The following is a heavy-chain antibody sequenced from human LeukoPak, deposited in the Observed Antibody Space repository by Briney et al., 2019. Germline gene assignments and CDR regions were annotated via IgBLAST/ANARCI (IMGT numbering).Heavy chain of an antibody. V-gene: IGHV1-69*04. D-gene: IGHD5-24*01. CDR2: IIPIFGIA. Sequence: SVNVSCLASRGTLSNYAISWVRPAPGQGLEWMGRIIPIFGIANYAQKFQGRVTITADKSTSTAYMELSSLRSEDTAVYYCARVTGYNGWIYWGQGTLVTVSS. CDR1: RGTLSNYA. CDR3: ARVTGYNGWIY. J-gene: IGHJ4*02.